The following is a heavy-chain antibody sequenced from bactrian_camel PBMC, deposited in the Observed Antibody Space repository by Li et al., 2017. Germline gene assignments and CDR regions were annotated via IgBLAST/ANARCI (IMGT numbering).Heavy chain of an antibody. CDR1: VYMHTNRC. CDR3: AARERSACPVVAGLYTI. CDR2: LGGAGSK. J-gene: IGHJ4*01. D-gene: IGHD1*01. V-gene: IGHV3S53*01. Sequence: HVQLVESGGGSVQTGGSLRLSCVASVYMHTNRCMAWFRQAPGKEREGVAFLGGAGSKTYADSVRGRFLISKDAANLTLYLHLNSLQSDDTAVYYCAARERSACPVVAGLYTIWGQGTQVTVS.